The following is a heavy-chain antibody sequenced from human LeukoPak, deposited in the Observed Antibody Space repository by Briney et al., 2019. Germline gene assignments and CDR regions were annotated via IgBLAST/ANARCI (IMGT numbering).Heavy chain of an antibody. V-gene: IGHV4-34*01. J-gene: IGHJ6*03. Sequence: KPSETLSLTCAVYGGSFSGYYWSWIRQPPGKGLEWIGEINHSGSTNYNPSLKSRVTISVDTSKNQFSLKLSSVTAADTAVYYCARSIVATIFSIPRGRYYYYMDVWGKGTTVTVSS. CDR1: GGSFSGYY. D-gene: IGHD5-12*01. CDR2: INHSGST. CDR3: ARSIVATIFSIPRGRYYYYMDV.